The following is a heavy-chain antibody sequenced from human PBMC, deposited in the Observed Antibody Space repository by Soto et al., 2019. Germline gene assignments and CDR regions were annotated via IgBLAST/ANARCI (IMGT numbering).Heavy chain of an antibody. J-gene: IGHJ4*02. V-gene: IGHV1-18*01. D-gene: IGHD4-17*01. CDR2: ISAYNGNT. Sequence: QVQLVXSGAXXXXXXASVKVSCKASGYTFTSYFISWVRQAPGQGLEWMGWISAYNGNTNYAQKLQGRVTMTTDTSTSTAYMELRSLRSDDTAVYYCARDDPPTHYWGQGTLVTVSS. CDR3: ARDDPPTHY. CDR1: GYTFTSYF.